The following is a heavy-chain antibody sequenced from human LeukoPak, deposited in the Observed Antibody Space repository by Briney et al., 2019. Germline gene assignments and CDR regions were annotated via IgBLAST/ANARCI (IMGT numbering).Heavy chain of an antibody. J-gene: IGHJ4*02. CDR1: GYTFTVYY. CDR3: ARVGLGYCSSTSCYGDGY. Sequence: ASVKVSCKASGYTFTVYYMHWVRQAPGQGLEWMGRINPNSGGTNYAQKFQGRVTMTRDTSISTAYMELSRLRSDDTAVYYCARVGLGYCSSTSCYGDGYWGQGTLVTVSS. V-gene: IGHV1-2*06. CDR2: INPNSGGT. D-gene: IGHD2-2*01.